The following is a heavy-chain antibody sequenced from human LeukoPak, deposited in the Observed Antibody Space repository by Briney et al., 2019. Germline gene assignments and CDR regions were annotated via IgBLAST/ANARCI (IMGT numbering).Heavy chain of an antibody. V-gene: IGHV1-18*01. J-gene: IGHJ4*02. D-gene: IGHD2-2*01. Sequence: ASVKVSCKASGYTFTIYGISWVRQAPGQGLEWMGWISAYNGNTNYAQKLQGRVTMTTDTSTSTAYMELRSLRSDDTAVYYCARSGGYCSSTSCYLFDYWGQGTLVTVSS. CDR2: ISAYNGNT. CDR3: ARSGGYCSSTSCYLFDY. CDR1: GYTFTIYG.